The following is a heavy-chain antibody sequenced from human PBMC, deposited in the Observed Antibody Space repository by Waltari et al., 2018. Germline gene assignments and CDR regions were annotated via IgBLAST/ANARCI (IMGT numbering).Heavy chain of an antibody. CDR3: AKDHDSSSGFDY. CDR1: GFTFSSYG. CDR2: IRYDGSNK. D-gene: IGHD6-13*01. V-gene: IGHV3-30*02. J-gene: IGHJ4*02. Sequence: QVQLVESGGGVVQPGGSLRLSCAASGFTFSSYGMHWVRQAPGKGLEWVAFIRYDGSNKYYADSVKGRFTISRDNSKNTLYLQMNSLRAEDTAVYYCAKDHDSSSGFDYWGQGTLVTVSS.